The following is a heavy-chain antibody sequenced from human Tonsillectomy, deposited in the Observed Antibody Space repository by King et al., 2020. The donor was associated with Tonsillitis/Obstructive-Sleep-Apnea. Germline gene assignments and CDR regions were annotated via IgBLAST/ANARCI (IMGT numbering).Heavy chain of an antibody. V-gene: IGHV3-30*04. D-gene: IGHD2-2*01. Sequence: VQLVESGGGVVQPGRSLRLSCAASGFTFSTYAMHWVRQAPGKGLEWVAVISYDGSNKYYADSVKGRFTISRDNSKNTLYLQINSLRAEDTAVYYCARAAGIVVLPAGNYFDYWGQGTLVTDSS. CDR1: GFTFSTYA. CDR2: ISYDGSNK. CDR3: ARAAGIVVLPAGNYFDY. J-gene: IGHJ4*02.